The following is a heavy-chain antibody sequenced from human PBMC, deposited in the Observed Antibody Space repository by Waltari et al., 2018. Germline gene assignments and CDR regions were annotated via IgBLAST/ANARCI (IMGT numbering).Heavy chain of an antibody. V-gene: IGHV3-7*01. Sequence: EVQLVESGGGLVQPGGSLRLSCAASGFTFSSYWMSWVRQAPGKGLEWVANIKQDGSEKYYVDSVKGRFTISRDNAKNSLYLQMNSLRAEDTAVYYCASSGGTGAMVQGVIRGNAFDIWGQGTMVTVSS. CDR3: ASSGGTGAMVQGVIRGNAFDI. D-gene: IGHD3-10*01. CDR2: IKQDGSEK. CDR1: GFTFSSYW. J-gene: IGHJ3*02.